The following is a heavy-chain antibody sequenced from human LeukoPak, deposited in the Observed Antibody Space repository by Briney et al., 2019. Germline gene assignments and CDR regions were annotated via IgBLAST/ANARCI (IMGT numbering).Heavy chain of an antibody. Sequence: PGGSLRLSCAASGFTFSSYGMHWVRQAPGKGLEWVAVIWYDGSNKYFTDSVKGRFTISRDNAKNSLYLQMNSLRAEDTAVYYCARVIVGATLGAPFDYWGQGTLVTVPS. CDR1: GFTFSSYG. CDR3: ARVIVGATLGAPFDY. V-gene: IGHV3-33*01. D-gene: IGHD1-26*01. CDR2: IWYDGSNK. J-gene: IGHJ4*02.